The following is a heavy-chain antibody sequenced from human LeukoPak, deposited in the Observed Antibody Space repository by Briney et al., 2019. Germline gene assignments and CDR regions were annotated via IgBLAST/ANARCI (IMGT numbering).Heavy chain of an antibody. CDR2: IIPIFGTA. Sequence: SVKASCKASGGTFSSYAISWVRQAPGQGLEWMGGIIPIFGTANYAQKFQGRVTITADKSTSTAYMELSSLRSEDTAVYYCARDRTIDDILTLDYWGQGTLVTVSS. J-gene: IGHJ4*02. CDR1: GGTFSSYA. CDR3: ARDRTIDDILTLDY. V-gene: IGHV1-69*06. D-gene: IGHD3-9*01.